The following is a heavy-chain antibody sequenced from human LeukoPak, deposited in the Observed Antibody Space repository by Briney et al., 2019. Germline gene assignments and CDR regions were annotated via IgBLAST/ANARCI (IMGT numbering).Heavy chain of an antibody. V-gene: IGHV4-39*07. J-gene: IGHJ3*02. Sequence: SETLSLTCRVSGASINSGSNYWGWIRQPPGKTLEWIGSIYSSGSTYYNPSLKSRVIIMIDTPKNHFSLTLSSVTAADTAVYYCARVGGAMVRGPGASDIWGQGTMVTVSS. CDR1: GASINSGSNY. D-gene: IGHD3-10*01. CDR3: ARVGGAMVRGPGASDI. CDR2: IYSSGST.